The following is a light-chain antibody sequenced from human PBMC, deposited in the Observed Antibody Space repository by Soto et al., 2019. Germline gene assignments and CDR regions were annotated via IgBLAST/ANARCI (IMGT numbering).Light chain of an antibody. CDR1: XXDVGSYNL. Sequence: QSALTQPASVSGSPGQSITIXXTGTXXDVGSYNLVSWYQQHPGKAPKLMIYEGSKRPSGVSNRFSGSKSGNTASLTISGLQAEDEADYYCCSYAGSSTFVFGGGTKLTVL. V-gene: IGLV2-23*03. CDR3: CSYAGSSTFV. CDR2: EGS. J-gene: IGLJ2*01.